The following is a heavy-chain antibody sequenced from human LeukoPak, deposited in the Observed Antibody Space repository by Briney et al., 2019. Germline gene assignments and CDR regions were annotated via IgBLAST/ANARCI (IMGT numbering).Heavy chain of an antibody. CDR2: IRSRAYGGTT. J-gene: IGHJ6*02. CDR1: GFTFGDHA. D-gene: IGHD5-18*01. Sequence: GGSLRLSCSSYGFTFGDHAMSWVRQAPGKGLEWVGFIRSRAYGGTTEYAASVKSRFSISRDDSKGIAYLQMNSLKIEDTAVYYCSRGPIQLWVRNGMDVWGQGTTVIVSS. CDR3: SRGPIQLWVRNGMDV. V-gene: IGHV3-49*04.